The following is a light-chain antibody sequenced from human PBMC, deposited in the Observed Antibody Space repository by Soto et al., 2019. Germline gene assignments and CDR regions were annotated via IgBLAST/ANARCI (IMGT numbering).Light chain of an antibody. CDR2: DDS. CDR1: NIGSKS. V-gene: IGLV3-21*02. CDR3: QVWDSSSDHLVV. J-gene: IGLJ2*01. Sequence: SYELTQPPSVSVAPGQTARITWGGNNIGSKSVHWYQQKPCQAPVLVVYDDSDRPSGIPERFSGSNSGNTATLTISRVEAGDEADYYCQVWDSSSDHLVVFGGGTKLTVL.